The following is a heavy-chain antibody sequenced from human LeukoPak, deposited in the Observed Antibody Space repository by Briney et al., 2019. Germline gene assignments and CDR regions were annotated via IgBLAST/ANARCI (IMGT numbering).Heavy chain of an antibody. CDR1: GYSFTSYR. D-gene: IGHD6-25*01. CDR3: ARGSGYDSPPIDY. V-gene: IGHV5-51*01. J-gene: IGHJ4*02. CDR2: IYPGDSDT. Sequence: GESLQISCQGSGYSFTSYRIGWVRQMPGKGLEWMGIIYPGDSDTRYSPSFQGQVTISADKSISTAYLQWSSLKASDTAMYYCARGSGYDSPPIDYWGQGTLVTVSS.